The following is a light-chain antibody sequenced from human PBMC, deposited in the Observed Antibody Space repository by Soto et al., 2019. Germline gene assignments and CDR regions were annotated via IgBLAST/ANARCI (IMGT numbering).Light chain of an antibody. V-gene: IGLV3-25*03. CDR1: ALPNQY. J-gene: IGLJ1*01. CDR3: QSADISGTYV. CDR2: QDT. Sequence: SYELTQPPSVSVSPGQTARITCSGDALPNQYTYWYQQKPGQAPVLVIYQDTERPSGIPERFSGSRSGTTVTLTISGVQAEDGADYYCQSADISGTYVFGTGTKLTVL.